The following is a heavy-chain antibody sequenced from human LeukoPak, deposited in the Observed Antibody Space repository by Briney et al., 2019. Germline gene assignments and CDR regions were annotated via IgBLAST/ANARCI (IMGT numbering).Heavy chain of an antibody. CDR2: ISGSGGST. J-gene: IGHJ4*02. CDR1: GLTFSSYA. V-gene: IGHV3-23*01. CDR3: AKVRGSSWYYSD. Sequence: GGSLRLSCAASGLTFSSYAMSWVRQAPGKGLEWVSAISGSGGSTYYADSVKGRFTISRDNSKNTLYLQMHSLRAEDTAVYYCAKVRGSSWYYSDWGQGTLVTVSS. D-gene: IGHD6-13*01.